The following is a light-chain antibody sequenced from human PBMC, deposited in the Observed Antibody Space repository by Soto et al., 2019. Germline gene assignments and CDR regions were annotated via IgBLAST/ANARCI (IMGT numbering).Light chain of an antibody. Sequence: EIVMTQSPATLSVSPGERATLSCRACQSVKINLAWYQQKPGQAPRLLIYGAFTRATGIPARFSGSGSGTEFTLTISNLQSEDFAVYYCQQYNNWPPITFGQGTRVEIK. V-gene: IGKV3-15*01. CDR2: GAF. CDR1: QSVKIN. CDR3: QQYNNWPPIT. J-gene: IGKJ5*01.